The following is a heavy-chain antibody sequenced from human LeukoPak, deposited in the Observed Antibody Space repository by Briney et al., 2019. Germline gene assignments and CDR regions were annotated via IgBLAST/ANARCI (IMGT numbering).Heavy chain of an antibody. Sequence: SETLSLTCTVSGGSISSSSYYWGWIRQPAGKGLEWIGRIYTSGSTNYNPSLKSRVTISVDTSKNQFSLKLSSVTAADTAVYYCARDLGAMVRGVNQIDPWGQGTLVTVSS. CDR1: GGSISSSSYY. J-gene: IGHJ5*02. D-gene: IGHD3-10*01. V-gene: IGHV4-61*02. CDR3: ARDLGAMVRGVNQIDP. CDR2: IYTSGST.